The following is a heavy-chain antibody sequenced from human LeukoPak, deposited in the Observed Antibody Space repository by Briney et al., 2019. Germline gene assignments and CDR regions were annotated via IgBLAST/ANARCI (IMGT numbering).Heavy chain of an antibody. D-gene: IGHD3-16*01. V-gene: IGHV3-48*01. CDR2: ISGSSGTI. Sequence: GGSLRLSCAASGFTFSTYSMNWVRQAPGKGLEWVSYISGSSGTIYYADSVKGRFTISRDNAKNSLYLQMDSLRAEDTAVYYCARRSEFGVLYYMDVWGKGTTVTVSS. CDR1: GFTFSTYS. J-gene: IGHJ6*03. CDR3: ARRSEFGVLYYMDV.